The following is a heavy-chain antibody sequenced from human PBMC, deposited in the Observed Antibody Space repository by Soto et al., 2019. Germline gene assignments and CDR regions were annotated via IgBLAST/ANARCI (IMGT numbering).Heavy chain of an antibody. CDR1: VFTFSKAW. V-gene: IGHV3-15*01. J-gene: IGHJ4*01. D-gene: IGHD3-3*01. CDR3: ATVGRTFLKWPRNDV. Sequence: VGSLRLSCVSSVFTFSKAWMSCVRHSPGKGLQWVGQIKSKTDGGTRDYAAPVKGRFLISRDDSKRTLYLQMNRLKTEDSAMYFCATVGRTFLKWPRNDVWGQGTLLTVSS. CDR2: IKSKTDGGTR.